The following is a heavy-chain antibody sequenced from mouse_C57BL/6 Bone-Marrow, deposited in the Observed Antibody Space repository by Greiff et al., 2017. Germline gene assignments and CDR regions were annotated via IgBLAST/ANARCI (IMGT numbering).Heavy chain of an antibody. J-gene: IGHJ2*01. Sequence: VNVVESGAELMKPGASVKLSCKATGYTFTGYWIEWVKQRPGHGLEWIGEILPGSGSTNYNEKFKGKATFTADTSSNTAYMQLSSLTTEDSAIYYCARPIYYYGSSYYFDYWGQGTTLTVSS. CDR3: ARPIYYYGSSYYFDY. V-gene: IGHV1-9*01. CDR2: ILPGSGST. D-gene: IGHD1-1*01. CDR1: GYTFTGYW.